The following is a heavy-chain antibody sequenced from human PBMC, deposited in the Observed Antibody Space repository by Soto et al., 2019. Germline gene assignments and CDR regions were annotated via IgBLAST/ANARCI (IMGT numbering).Heavy chain of an antibody. CDR1: GGSISSGGYY. Sequence: SETLSLTCTVSGGSISSGGYYWSWIRQHPGKGLEWIGYIYYSGSTYYNPSLKSRVTISVGTSKNQFSLKLSSVTAADTAVYYCARFRYRGYDFWSGYYEYYYYYGMDVWGQGTTVTVSS. CDR3: ARFRYRGYDFWSGYYEYYYYYGMDV. D-gene: IGHD3-3*01. J-gene: IGHJ6*02. CDR2: IYYSGST. V-gene: IGHV4-31*03.